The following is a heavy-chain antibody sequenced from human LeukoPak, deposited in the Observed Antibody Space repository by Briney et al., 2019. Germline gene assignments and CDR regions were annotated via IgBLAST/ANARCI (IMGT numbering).Heavy chain of an antibody. CDR3: ARGSLLRYFDWLFDY. CDR1: GGSFSGYY. J-gene: IGHJ4*02. V-gene: IGHV4-34*01. Sequence: SETLSLTCAVYGGSFSGYYWSWIRQPPEKGLEWIGEINHSGSTNYNPSLKSRVTISVDTSKNQFSLKLSSVTAADTAVYYCARGSLLRYFDWLFDYWGQGTLVTVSS. CDR2: INHSGST. D-gene: IGHD3-9*01.